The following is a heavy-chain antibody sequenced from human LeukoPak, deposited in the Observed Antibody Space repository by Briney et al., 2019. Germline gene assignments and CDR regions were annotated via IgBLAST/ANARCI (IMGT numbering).Heavy chain of an antibody. CDR2: IYHNGST. Sequence: SETLSLTCTVSGYSISSGYYWGWIRQPPGKALEWIGNIYHNGSTYYNPSLKSRVTISVDTSKNQFSLKLSSVTAADTAVYYCARHQLGRNWFDPWGQGTLVTVSS. D-gene: IGHD1-26*01. J-gene: IGHJ5*02. CDR3: ARHQLGRNWFDP. V-gene: IGHV4-38-2*02. CDR1: GYSISSGYY.